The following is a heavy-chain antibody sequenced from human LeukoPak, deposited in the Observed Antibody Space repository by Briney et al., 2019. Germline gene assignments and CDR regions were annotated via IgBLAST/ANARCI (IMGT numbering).Heavy chain of an antibody. V-gene: IGHV1-46*01. CDR3: ARQEGELLPRYFDY. Sequence: GASVKVSCKVSGYTLTELSMHWVRQAPGQGLEWMGIINPSGGSTSYAQKFQGRVTMTRDTSTSTVYMELSSLRSEDTAVYYCARQEGELLPRYFDYWGQGTLVTVSS. CDR1: GYTLTELS. J-gene: IGHJ4*02. CDR2: INPSGGST. D-gene: IGHD1-26*01.